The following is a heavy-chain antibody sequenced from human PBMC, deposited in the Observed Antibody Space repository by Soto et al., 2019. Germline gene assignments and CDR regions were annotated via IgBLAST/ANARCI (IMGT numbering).Heavy chain of an antibody. Sequence: QVQLVQSGAEVKKPGASVKVSCKASGYTFTSYGISWVRQAPGQGLEWMGWISAYNGHTNYAQKLQGRVTMTTDTSTSTAYMELSSLGSDDTAVYYCARDSPVPMITFGGVIVPDYWGQGTLVTVSS. D-gene: IGHD3-16*02. CDR2: ISAYNGHT. CDR1: GYTFTSYG. J-gene: IGHJ4*02. CDR3: ARDSPVPMITFGGVIVPDY. V-gene: IGHV1-18*04.